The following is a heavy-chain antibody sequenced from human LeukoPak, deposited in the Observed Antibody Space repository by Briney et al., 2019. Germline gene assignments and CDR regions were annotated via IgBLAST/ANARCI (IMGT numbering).Heavy chain of an antibody. CDR3: ARERGLSWFGELFTPFYYFDY. D-gene: IGHD3-10*01. Sequence: GGSLRLSSAASGFTFSSYWMSWVRQAPGKGLEWVANIKQDGSEKYYVDSVKGRFTISRDNAKNSLYLQMNSLRAEDTAVYYCARERGLSWFGELFTPFYYFDYWGQGTLVTVSS. CDR2: IKQDGSEK. J-gene: IGHJ4*02. V-gene: IGHV3-7*01. CDR1: GFTFSSYW.